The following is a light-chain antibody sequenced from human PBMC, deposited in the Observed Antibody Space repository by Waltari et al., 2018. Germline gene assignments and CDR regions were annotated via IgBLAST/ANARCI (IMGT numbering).Light chain of an antibody. Sequence: EAVLTQSPDTLSLSPGERATLSCRASQSLTKRYLAWYQQKPGRAPRLLIYGASSRAAGIPDRFSGSGSGTDFTLTISRLEPEDFAVYYCQQYGSSVLYTFGQGTKLEIK. CDR3: QQYGSSVLYT. CDR2: GAS. V-gene: IGKV3-20*01. CDR1: QSLTKRY. J-gene: IGKJ2*01.